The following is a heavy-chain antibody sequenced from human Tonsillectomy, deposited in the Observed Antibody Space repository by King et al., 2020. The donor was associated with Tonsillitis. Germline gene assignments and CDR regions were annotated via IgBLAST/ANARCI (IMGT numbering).Heavy chain of an antibody. Sequence: QLVQSGPEVKKPATSVKVSCKASGFTFSNSAVQWVRQARGQRLEWMGWIVLGSGDTDYAQRFQDRVTFTRDMSTSTAYMEMSSLRSEDTAVYYCAMYYYDAGGYYASYDGALDIWGQGTMVTVSS. J-gene: IGHJ3*02. CDR3: AMYYYDAGGYYASYDGALDI. V-gene: IGHV1-58*01. CDR2: IVLGSGDT. CDR1: GFTFSNSA. D-gene: IGHD3-22*01.